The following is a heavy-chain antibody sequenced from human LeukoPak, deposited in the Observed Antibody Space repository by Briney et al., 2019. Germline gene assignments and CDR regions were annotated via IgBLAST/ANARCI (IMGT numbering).Heavy chain of an antibody. Sequence: PGGSLRLSCAASGFTFSSYWMSWVRQAPGKGLEWVANIKQGGSEKYYVDSVNGRFTISRDNAKNSLYLQMNSLRAEDTAVYYCARGGAARPYYYYYYMDVWGKGTTVTVSS. CDR2: IKQGGSEK. CDR1: GFTFSSYW. D-gene: IGHD6-6*01. J-gene: IGHJ6*03. V-gene: IGHV3-7*01. CDR3: ARGGAARPYYYYYYMDV.